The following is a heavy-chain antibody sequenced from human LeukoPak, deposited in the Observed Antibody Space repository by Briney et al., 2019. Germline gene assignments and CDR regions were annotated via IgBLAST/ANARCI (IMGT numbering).Heavy chain of an antibody. CDR1: GGTFSSYA. CDR3: ARDYYDSSGYYYAHGY. CDR2: IIPIFGTA. J-gene: IGHJ4*02. V-gene: IGHV1-69*05. Sequence: ASVKVSCKASGGTFSSYAISWVRQAPGQGLEWMGGIIPIFGTANYAQKFQGRVTMTTDTSTSTAYMELRSLRSDDTAVYYCARDYYDSSGYYYAHGYWGQGTLVTVSS. D-gene: IGHD3-22*01.